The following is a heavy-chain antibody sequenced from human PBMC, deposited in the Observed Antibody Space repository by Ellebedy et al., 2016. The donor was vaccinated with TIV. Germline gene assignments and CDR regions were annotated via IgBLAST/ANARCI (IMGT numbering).Heavy chain of an antibody. V-gene: IGHV4-59*01. D-gene: IGHD2-2*01. CDR3: ARDFVYCSSTSCARGHDY. CDR2: IYYSGST. Sequence: SETLSLTXTVSGGSISSYYWSWIRQPPGKGLEWIGYIYYSGSTNYNPSLKSRVTISVDTSKNQFSLKLSSVTAADTAVYYCARDFVYCSSTSCARGHDYWGQGTLVTVSS. CDR1: GGSISSYY. J-gene: IGHJ4*02.